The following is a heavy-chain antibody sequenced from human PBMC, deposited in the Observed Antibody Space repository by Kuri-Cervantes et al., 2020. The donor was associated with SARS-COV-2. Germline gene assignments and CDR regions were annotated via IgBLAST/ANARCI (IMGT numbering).Heavy chain of an antibody. V-gene: IGHV3-49*03. CDR3: ARSWRGNYYAMDV. D-gene: IGHD3-3*01. CDR1: GFTFGDYA. J-gene: IGHJ6*02. CDR2: IKIKTFGETR. Sequence: LSLTCASSGFTFGDYAMSWFRQAPGKGLEWVGFIKIKTFGETREYAASVKGRFTISRNDSKNIAYLQMNSLKSDDTSMYFCARSWRGNYYAMDVWGQGTTVTVSS.